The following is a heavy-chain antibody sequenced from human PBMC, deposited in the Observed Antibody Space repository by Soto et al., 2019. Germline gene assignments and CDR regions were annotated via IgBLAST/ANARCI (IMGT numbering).Heavy chain of an antibody. D-gene: IGHD2-15*01. V-gene: IGHV1-69*06. CDR1: GDTFSSYA. CDR3: ATGSPYGTHNSCYNCYYGMNV. J-gene: IGHJ6*02. Sequence: QAQLEQSGAEVKKPGSSVKVSCKASGDTFSSYAISWVRQAPGQGLEWMGGVIPFFGSAKYAQKFQGRVTITAEKSTSTAYVERVSLRSAETDVYFCATGSPYGTHNSCYNCYYGMNVWGQWTTVTVSS. CDR2: VIPFFGSA.